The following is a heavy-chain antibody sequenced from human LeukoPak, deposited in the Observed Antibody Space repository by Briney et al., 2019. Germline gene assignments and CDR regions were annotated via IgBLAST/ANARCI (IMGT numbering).Heavy chain of an antibody. CDR2: IKQDGGVK. CDR1: GFTFSTYS. D-gene: IGHD3-22*01. V-gene: IGHV3-7*03. Sequence: GGSLRLSCAAAGFTFSTYSRNWVRQAPGKGLEWVANIKQDGGVKHYVDSVKGRFTVSRDNSKNTLYLQMNSLRAEDTAVYYCAKAHYYDSSGSPSWGQGTMVTVSS. CDR3: AKAHYYDSSGSPS. J-gene: IGHJ3*01.